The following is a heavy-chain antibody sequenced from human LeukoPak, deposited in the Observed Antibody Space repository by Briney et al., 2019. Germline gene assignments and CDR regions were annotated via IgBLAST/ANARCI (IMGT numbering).Heavy chain of an antibody. CDR2: INTDSSDI. D-gene: IGHD2-2*01. J-gene: IGHJ4*02. Sequence: GSLKLSCAASGFTFSRFAMNWVRQAPGKGLEWISYINTDSSDIHYADSVKGRFTISRDNAKNSLYLQMNSLRAEDTAVYYCARDFGGYCSSSNCYLGHLDYWGQGTLVTVSS. V-gene: IGHV3-21*05. CDR1: GFTFSRFA. CDR3: ARDFGGYCSSSNCYLGHLDY.